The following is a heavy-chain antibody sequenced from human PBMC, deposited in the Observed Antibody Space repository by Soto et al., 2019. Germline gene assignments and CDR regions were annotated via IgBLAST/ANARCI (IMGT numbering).Heavy chain of an antibody. CDR3: ARGRLYCSGGSCYSKSMY. CDR2: IIPIFGTA. D-gene: IGHD2-15*01. V-gene: IGHV1-69*01. CDR1: GGTFSSYA. Sequence: QVQLVQSGAEVKKPGSSVKVSCKASGGTFSSYAISWVRQAPGQGLEWMGGIIPIFGTANYAQKFQGRVTITADESTSTAYMELSSLRSEDTAVYYCARGRLYCSGGSCYSKSMYWGQGTLVTVSS. J-gene: IGHJ4*02.